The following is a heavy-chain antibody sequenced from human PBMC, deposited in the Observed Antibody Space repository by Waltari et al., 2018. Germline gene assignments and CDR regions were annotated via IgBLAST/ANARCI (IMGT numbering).Heavy chain of an antibody. J-gene: IGHJ4*02. Sequence: VQLVESGGGLVQPGGSLRLSCAASGFIFSSYWMHRLRQVPGKGLLWISRIKGYGSFTDYADSVRGRFTISRDNAKTTLYLQMNSLGAEDTAVYLCVRDASWNIDNWGQGTLVTVSS. V-gene: IGHV3-74*01. D-gene: IGHD1-1*01. CDR1: GFIFSSYW. CDR3: VRDASWNIDN. CDR2: IKGYGSFT.